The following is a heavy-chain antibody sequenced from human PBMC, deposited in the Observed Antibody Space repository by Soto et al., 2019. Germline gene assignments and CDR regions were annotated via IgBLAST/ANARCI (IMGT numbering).Heavy chain of an antibody. Sequence: EVQLLESGGGLVQPGGSLRLSCAASGFTFSSYAMSWGRQAPGKGLEWVSAITGGGGGTYYANPVKGRFTISRDNSQNTLYLQLHSLRAEDTAVYYCAKDSHGDCYDRGGYYRHRDDYWGQGTLVTVSS. V-gene: IGHV3-23*01. CDR1: GFTFSSYA. J-gene: IGHJ4*02. D-gene: IGHD3-22*01. CDR2: ITGGGGGT. CDR3: AKDSHGDCYDRGGYYRHRDDY.